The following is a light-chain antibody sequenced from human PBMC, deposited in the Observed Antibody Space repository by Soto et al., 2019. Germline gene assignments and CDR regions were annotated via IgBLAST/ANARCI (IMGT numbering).Light chain of an antibody. CDR1: SSNIGAGYG. J-gene: IGLJ1*01. V-gene: IGLV1-40*01. Sequence: QSVLTQPPSVSGAPGQRVTISCTGSSSNIGAGYGVHWYQQLPGTAPKLLIYGNSNRPSGVPDRFSGSKSGTSASLAITGLQAEDEADYYCQSYDSSLSALVFGTGTKLTVL. CDR2: GNS. CDR3: QSYDSSLSALV.